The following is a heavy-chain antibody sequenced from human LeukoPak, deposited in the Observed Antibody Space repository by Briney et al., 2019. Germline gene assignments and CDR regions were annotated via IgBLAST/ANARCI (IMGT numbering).Heavy chain of an antibody. D-gene: IGHD6-19*01. Sequence: PGGSLRLSCAASGFTFSSYVMSWVRQAPGKGLEWVSGISGSGDTTYFADSVKGRFTISRDNSKNTVYLRMNSLRAEDTAVYYCAKEASSAWLDCWGLGTLVTVSS. V-gene: IGHV3-23*01. J-gene: IGHJ4*02. CDR2: ISGSGDTT. CDR1: GFTFSSYV. CDR3: AKEASSAWLDC.